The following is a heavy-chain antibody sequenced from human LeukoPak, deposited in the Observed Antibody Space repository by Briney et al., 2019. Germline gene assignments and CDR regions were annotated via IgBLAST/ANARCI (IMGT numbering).Heavy chain of an antibody. CDR3: TRDHLGYCSSTSCYYLDY. J-gene: IGHJ4*02. D-gene: IGHD2-2*01. V-gene: IGHV3-30*04. CDR1: GFTFSSYA. Sequence: GRSLRLSCGASGFTFSSYAMHWVRQAPGKGLEXXXXXSDDGTNDYYADSVKGRFTISRDNSKNTLYLQLNSLRVEDTAVYYCTRDHLGYCSSTSCYYLDYWGQGTLVTVSS. CDR2: XSDDGTND.